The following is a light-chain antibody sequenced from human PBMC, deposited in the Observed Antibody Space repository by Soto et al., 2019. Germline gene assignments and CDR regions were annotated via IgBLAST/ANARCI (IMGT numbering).Light chain of an antibody. V-gene: IGKV1-33*01. Sequence: DIQMTQSPSSVSASVGDRVTITFRASQGVGSWVAWYQQKLGKAPKLLIYDASNLETGVPSRFSGSGSGTDFTFTISSLQPEDIATYYCQQYSHLITFGQGTRLEI. CDR2: DAS. J-gene: IGKJ5*01. CDR1: QGVGSW. CDR3: QQYSHLIT.